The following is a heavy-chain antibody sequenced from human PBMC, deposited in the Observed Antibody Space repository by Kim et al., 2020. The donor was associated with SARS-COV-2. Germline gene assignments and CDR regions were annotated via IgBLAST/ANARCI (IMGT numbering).Heavy chain of an antibody. Sequence: SVKVSCKASGGTFSSYAISWVRQAPGQGLEWMGGIIPIFGTANYAQKFQGRVTITADESTSTAYMELSSLRSEDTAVYYCARVGIAAAGTNYYYYYGMDVWGQGTTVTVSS. J-gene: IGHJ6*02. CDR1: GGTFSSYA. CDR2: IIPIFGTA. CDR3: ARVGIAAAGTNYYYYYGMDV. V-gene: IGHV1-69*13. D-gene: IGHD6-13*01.